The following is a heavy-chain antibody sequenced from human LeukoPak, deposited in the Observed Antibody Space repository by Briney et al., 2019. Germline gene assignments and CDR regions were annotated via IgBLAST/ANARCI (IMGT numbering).Heavy chain of an antibody. Sequence: SGPTLVKPTQTLTLTCTFSGFSLSTSGVGVGWIRQPPGKALEWLALIYWDDDKRYSPSLKGRLTITKDTSKNQVVLTMTNMDPVDTATYSCAHRGFGGYDSSGYLSWYFDLWGRGTLVTVSS. V-gene: IGHV2-5*02. J-gene: IGHJ2*01. CDR1: GFSLSTSGVG. CDR3: AHRGFGGYDSSGYLSWYFDL. CDR2: IYWDDDK. D-gene: IGHD3-22*01.